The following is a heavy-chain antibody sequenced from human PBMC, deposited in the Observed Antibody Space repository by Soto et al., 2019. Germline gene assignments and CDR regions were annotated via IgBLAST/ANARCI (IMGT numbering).Heavy chain of an antibody. Sequence: GGSLRLSCGASGFTFSSYWMHWVRQVPGKGLVWVSHINTDGSSRSYADSVRGRFTISRDNAENKLYLQMNSLRDEYSAVYRFVKGGCGGGSWYYFDYWGQGTPVTVSS. CDR3: VKGGCGGGSWYYFDY. D-gene: IGHD2-15*01. CDR1: GFTFSSYW. J-gene: IGHJ4*02. CDR2: INTDGSSR. V-gene: IGHV3-74*01.